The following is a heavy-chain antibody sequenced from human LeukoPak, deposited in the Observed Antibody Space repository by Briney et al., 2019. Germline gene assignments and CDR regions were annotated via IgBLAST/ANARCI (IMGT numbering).Heavy chain of an antibody. J-gene: IGHJ6*02. D-gene: IGHD2-2*01. V-gene: IGHV4-34*01. CDR1: GGSFSGYY. CDR2: INHSGST. CDR3: ARDLVVPAAMQYYYYYYGMDV. Sequence: PSETLSLTCAVYGGSFSGYYWSWIRQPPGKGLEWIGEINHSGSTNYNPSLKSRVTISVDTSKNQFSLKLSSVTAADTAVYYCARDLVVPAAMQYYYYYYGMDVWGQGTTVTVSS.